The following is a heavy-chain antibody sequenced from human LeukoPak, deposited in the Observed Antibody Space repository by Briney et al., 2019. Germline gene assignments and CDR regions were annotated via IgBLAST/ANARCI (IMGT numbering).Heavy chain of an antibody. V-gene: IGHV3-48*03. CDR3: ARDRIAVAGTL. CDR1: GFTFRSYE. D-gene: IGHD6-19*01. J-gene: IGHJ4*02. Sequence: GGSLRLSCAASGFTFRSYEMSWVRQAPGKGLEWVSTISSTGNTIYYADSVKGRFTISRDNAKNSLYLQMSSLKTEDTAVYYCARDRIAVAGTLWGQGTLVTVSS. CDR2: ISSTGNTI.